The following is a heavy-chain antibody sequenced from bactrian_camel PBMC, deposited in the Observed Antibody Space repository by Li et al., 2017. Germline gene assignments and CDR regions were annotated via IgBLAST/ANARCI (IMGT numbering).Heavy chain of an antibody. CDR1: GYHLLC. CDR2: IDTDGDA. Sequence: HVQLVESGGDSVQAGGSLRLSCVASGYHLLCMAWFRQAPGKEREGVAAIDTDGDADYADSVKGRFTISKDNAKNTLYLEMNSLSPEDTAMYYCAAELSCTFPPSRSQDDYDNWGRGTQVTVS. CDR3: AAELSCTFPPSRSQDDYDN. V-gene: IGHV3S53*01. J-gene: IGHJ4*01. D-gene: IGHD7*01.